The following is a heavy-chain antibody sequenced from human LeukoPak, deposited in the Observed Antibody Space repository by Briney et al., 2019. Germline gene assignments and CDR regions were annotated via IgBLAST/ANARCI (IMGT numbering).Heavy chain of an antibody. V-gene: IGHV3-53*01. CDR1: GFTVTSNY. J-gene: IGHJ5*02. CDR2: IYSGGST. CDR3: ARDRGYCSSTSCYNWFDP. Sequence: GGSLRLSYAASGFTVTSNYMSWVRQAPGKGLEWVSVIYSGGSTYYADSVKGRFTISRDNSKNTLYLQMNSLRAEDTAVYYCARDRGYCSSTSCYNWFDPWGQGTLVTVSS. D-gene: IGHD2-2*03.